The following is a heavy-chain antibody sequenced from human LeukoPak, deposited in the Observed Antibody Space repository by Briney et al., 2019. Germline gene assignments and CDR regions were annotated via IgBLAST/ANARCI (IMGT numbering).Heavy chain of an antibody. V-gene: IGHV3-23*01. CDR2: ISGSGGIT. CDR1: GFTFSSYD. D-gene: IGHD6-13*01. J-gene: IGHJ5*02. CDR3: AKDGHTSSPRGWFDP. Sequence: GGSLRPSCAVSGFTFSSYDMNWVRQAPGKGLEWVSDISGSGGITHYADSVQGRFTISRDNSKNTLFLQMNSLRAEDTAVYYCAKDGHTSSPRGWFDPWGQGTLVTVSS.